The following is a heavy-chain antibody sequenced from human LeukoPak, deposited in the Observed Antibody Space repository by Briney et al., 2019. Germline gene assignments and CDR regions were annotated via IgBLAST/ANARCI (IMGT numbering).Heavy chain of an antibody. CDR1: GFTFSSYE. J-gene: IGHJ4*02. CDR3: ARFSFGFDY. D-gene: IGHD3-16*01. CDR2: ISSSGSTI. Sequence: GGSLRLSCAASGFTFSSYEMNWVRQAPGEGLEWVSYISSSGSTIHYADSVKGRFTISRDNAKNSLFLQMNNLRDEDTAVYYCARFSFGFDYWGQGTLVTVSS. V-gene: IGHV3-48*03.